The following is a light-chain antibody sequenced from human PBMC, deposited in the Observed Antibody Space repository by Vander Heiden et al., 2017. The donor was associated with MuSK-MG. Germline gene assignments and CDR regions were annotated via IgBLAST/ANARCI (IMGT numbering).Light chain of an antibody. CDR3: QQDDTTPYT. CDR1: QGFGNS. V-gene: IGKV1-NL1*01. J-gene: IGKJ2*01. Sequence: DIQMTQSPSSLSASVGDRVTITCRASQGFGNSLAWYQQKPGKAPKLLLYAASRLESGVPSRFSGSGSRTDYTLTISSLQSEDFATYYCQQDDTTPYTFGQGTKLEIK. CDR2: AAS.